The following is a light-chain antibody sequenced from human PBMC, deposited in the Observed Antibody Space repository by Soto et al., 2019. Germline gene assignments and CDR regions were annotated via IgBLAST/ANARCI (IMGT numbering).Light chain of an antibody. CDR3: QQDYNLPYT. Sequence: EIVMTQSPATLSLSPGERATLSCRASQSFSSSYLSWYQQKPGQAPRLLIYGASSRAAGIPARFSGSGSGTDFTLTISRLQPEDLAVYYCQQDYNLPYTFGQGTKLEIK. CDR1: QSFSSSY. V-gene: IGKV3D-7*01. CDR2: GAS. J-gene: IGKJ2*01.